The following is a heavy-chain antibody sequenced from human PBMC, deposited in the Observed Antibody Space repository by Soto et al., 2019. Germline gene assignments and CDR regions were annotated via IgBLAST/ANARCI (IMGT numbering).Heavy chain of an antibody. J-gene: IGHJ3*02. Sequence: QVQLVQSGAEVKKPGSSVKVSCKASGGTFSSYAISWVRQAPGQGLEWMGGIIPIFGTANYAQKFQGGVTITADESTSTAYMDLSSLRSEDTAVYYCAAALPAYYDSSGHAFDIWGQGTMVTVSS. V-gene: IGHV1-69*12. CDR1: GGTFSSYA. CDR3: AAALPAYYDSSGHAFDI. D-gene: IGHD3-22*01. CDR2: IIPIFGTA.